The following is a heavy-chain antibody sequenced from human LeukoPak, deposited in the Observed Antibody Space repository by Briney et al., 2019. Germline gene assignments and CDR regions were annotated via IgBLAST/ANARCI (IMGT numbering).Heavy chain of an antibody. D-gene: IGHD2-8*01. CDR2: VTGNGDTT. CDR3: ARNAADCTTSACYDS. Sequence: GGSLRLSCAASGFTFRNYAMTWVRQAPGKGLEWVSVVTGNGDTTYYADSLKGRFTISRDNSGNTLYLQMNSLRAEDTAVYHCARNAADCTTSACYDSWGQGTLVTVSS. V-gene: IGHV3-23*01. J-gene: IGHJ4*02. CDR1: GFTFRNYA.